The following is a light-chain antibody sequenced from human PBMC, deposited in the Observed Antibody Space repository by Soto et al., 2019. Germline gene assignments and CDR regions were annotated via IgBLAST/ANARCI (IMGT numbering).Light chain of an antibody. CDR3: QQYGSSPWT. J-gene: IGKJ1*01. Sequence: EIVLTQSPGTLSLSPGERATLSCRASQSVSSSYSAWYQQKPGQAPRLLIYGASSSRATGIPDRFSGSGSGTDFTLTISRLEPEDFAVYYWQQYGSSPWTFGQGTKVEIK. V-gene: IGKV3-20*01. CDR1: QSVSSSY. CDR2: GASS.